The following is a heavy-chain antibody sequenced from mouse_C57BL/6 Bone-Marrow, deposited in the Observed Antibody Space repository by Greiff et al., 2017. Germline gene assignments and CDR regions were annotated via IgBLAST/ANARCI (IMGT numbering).Heavy chain of an antibody. CDR1: GFTFTDYY. CDR2: IRNKANGYTT. Sequence: EVKLEESGGGLVQPGGSLSLSCAASGFTFTDYYMSWVRQPPGKALEWLGFIRNKANGYTTEYIASVKGRFTISRDNSKSILYLQMNALRDEDSATYCGARYSLPGFAYWGQGTLVTVSA. J-gene: IGHJ3*01. V-gene: IGHV7-3*01. D-gene: IGHD5-5*01. CDR3: ARYSLPGFAY.